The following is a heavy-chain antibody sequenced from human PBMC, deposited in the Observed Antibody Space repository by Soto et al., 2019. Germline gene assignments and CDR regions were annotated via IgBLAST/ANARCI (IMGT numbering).Heavy chain of an antibody. V-gene: IGHV5-51*01. CDR2: IYPGDSDT. CDR3: ARVKSTPPAPYSCFDP. J-gene: IGHJ5*02. D-gene: IGHD2-2*01. Sequence: PGESLKISCKGSGYTFPNYWIAWVRQMPGKGLEWMGMIYPGDSDTRYSPSFQGQVTISVDKSISTAYLQWSSLKASDTAMYYCARVKSTPPAPYSCFDPWGQGTLVTVS. CDR1: GYTFPNYW.